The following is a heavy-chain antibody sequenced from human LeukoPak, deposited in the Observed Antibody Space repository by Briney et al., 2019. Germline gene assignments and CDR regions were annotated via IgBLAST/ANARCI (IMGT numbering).Heavy chain of an antibody. D-gene: IGHD1-26*01. CDR2: ITAGGHST. CDR3: AKDSPVATR. Sequence: PGGSLRPSCVASGFTFNNYAMSWVRQAPGKGLEWVSAITAGGHSTYYADSVKGRFTISRDKSKNTLYLQMNSLRVEDTAVYYCAKDSPVATRWGQGTLVTVSS. CDR1: GFTFNNYA. V-gene: IGHV3-23*01. J-gene: IGHJ4*02.